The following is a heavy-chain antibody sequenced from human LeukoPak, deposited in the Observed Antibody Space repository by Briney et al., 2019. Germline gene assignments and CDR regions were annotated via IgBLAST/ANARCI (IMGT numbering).Heavy chain of an antibody. D-gene: IGHD3-22*01. J-gene: IGHJ4*02. Sequence: SETLSLTCSVSAVSISTNTYYWDWIRQPPGNGLECIGTVHYTGTTYYNPSLKSRVTISVDTSKNQFSLKLSSVTAADTAVYYCARRVSREDYYDTWGQGTLVTVSS. V-gene: IGHV4-39*07. CDR1: AVSISTNTYY. CDR2: VHYTGTT. CDR3: ARRVSREDYYDT.